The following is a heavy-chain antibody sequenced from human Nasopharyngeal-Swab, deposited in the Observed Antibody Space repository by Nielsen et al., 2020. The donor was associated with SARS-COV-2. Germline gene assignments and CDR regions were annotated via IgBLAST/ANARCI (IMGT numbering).Heavy chain of an antibody. V-gene: IGHV3-74*01. J-gene: IGHJ6*02. CDR3: ARESIAAAGPGMDV. D-gene: IGHD6-13*01. Sequence: GGSLRLSWAASGFIFSSYWMHWVRQAQGKGLVWVSRIKSDGSSTSYADSVKGRFTISRDNAKNTLFLQMNSLRAEDTAVYYCARESIAAAGPGMDVWGQGTTVTVSS. CDR2: IKSDGSST. CDR1: GFIFSSYW.